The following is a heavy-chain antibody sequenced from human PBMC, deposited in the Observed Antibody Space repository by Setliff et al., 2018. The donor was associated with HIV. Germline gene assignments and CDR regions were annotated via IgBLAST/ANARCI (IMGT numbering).Heavy chain of an antibody. CDR3: TSSDGSGSYPFDY. J-gene: IGHJ4*02. Sequence: GGSLRLSCAVSGFTFSSYSMNWVRQAPGKGLEWVSSISSSSDYIYYADSVKGRFTISRDNAKNSLYLQMNSLRAEDTGIYYCTSSDGSGSYPFDYWGQGTLVTVSS. CDR2: ISSSSDYI. V-gene: IGHV3-21*01. CDR1: GFTFSSYS. D-gene: IGHD1-26*01.